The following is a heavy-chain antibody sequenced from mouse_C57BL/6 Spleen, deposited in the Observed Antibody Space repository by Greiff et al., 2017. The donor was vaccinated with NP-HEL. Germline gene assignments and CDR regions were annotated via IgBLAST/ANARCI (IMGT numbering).Heavy chain of an antibody. J-gene: IGHJ1*03. CDR2: IGPGSGST. V-gene: IGHV1-77*01. Sequence: QVHVKQSGAELVKPGASVKISCKASGYTFTDYYINWVKQRPGQGLEWIGKIGPGSGSTYYNEKFKGKATLTADKSSSTAYMQLSSLTSEDSAVYFCARLFITTVVAHWYFDVWGTGTTVTVSS. CDR1: GYTFTDYY. CDR3: ARLFITTVVAHWYFDV. D-gene: IGHD1-1*01.